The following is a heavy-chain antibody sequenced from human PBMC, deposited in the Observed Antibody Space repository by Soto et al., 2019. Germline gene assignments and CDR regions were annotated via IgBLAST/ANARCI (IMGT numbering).Heavy chain of an antibody. CDR3: ARYDFGTFDY. CDR1: GDSISSSFW. CDR2: IYHTEST. J-gene: IGHJ4*02. V-gene: IGHV4-4*02. D-gene: IGHD4-17*01. Sequence: SEILSLTCAVSGDSISSSFWWSWVRQPPGKGLEWIGEIYHTESTVYNPSLKSRVTISVDKSKNQFSLNLDSVTAADTAVYYCARYDFGTFDYWGRGILVTVS.